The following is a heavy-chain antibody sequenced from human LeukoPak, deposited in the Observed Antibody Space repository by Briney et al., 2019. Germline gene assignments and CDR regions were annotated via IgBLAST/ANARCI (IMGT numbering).Heavy chain of an antibody. CDR3: ARRYFYRPFHH. V-gene: IGHV4-39*01. CDR1: GDSVNSSSYY. Sequence: SETLSLTCSVSGDSVNSSSYYWGWIRLPPGKGLEWIGSIYYSGTTYYNPSLNSRVTISMDTSKNQFSLKLTSATAADTAVYFCARRYFYRPFHHWGQGTRVTVSS. J-gene: IGHJ1*01. CDR2: IYYSGTT. D-gene: IGHD2/OR15-2a*01.